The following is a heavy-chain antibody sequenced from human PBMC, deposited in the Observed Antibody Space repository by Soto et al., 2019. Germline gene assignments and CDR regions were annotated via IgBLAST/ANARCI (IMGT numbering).Heavy chain of an antibody. D-gene: IGHD3-16*01. CDR2: ITWHSGTI. V-gene: IGHV3-9*01. CDR1: GFTFDQYT. CDR3: AKGMITFGDFNYYYMDV. J-gene: IGHJ6*03. Sequence: EVQLVESGGGLVQPGRSLRLACAASGFTFDQYTMHWVRQAPGKGLEWVSSITWHSGTIGYADSVKGRFTISRDNAKNSLYLQMNSLRGEDTALYYCAKGMITFGDFNYYYMDVWGNGTRVTVSS.